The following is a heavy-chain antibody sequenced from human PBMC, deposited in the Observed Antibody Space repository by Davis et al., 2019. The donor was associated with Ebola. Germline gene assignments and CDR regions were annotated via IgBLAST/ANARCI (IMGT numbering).Heavy chain of an antibody. V-gene: IGHV4-59*01. J-gene: IGHJ6*04. D-gene: IGHD6-6*01. CDR1: GGSLSGYY. CDR3: ASLDSSSSAGYYYGMDV. Sequence: MPSETLSLTCAVYGGSLSGYYWSWIRQPPGKGLEWIGYIYYSGSTNYNPSLKSRVTISVDTSKNQFSLKLSSVTAADTAVYYCASLDSSSSAGYYYGMDVWGKGTTVTVSS. CDR2: IYYSGST.